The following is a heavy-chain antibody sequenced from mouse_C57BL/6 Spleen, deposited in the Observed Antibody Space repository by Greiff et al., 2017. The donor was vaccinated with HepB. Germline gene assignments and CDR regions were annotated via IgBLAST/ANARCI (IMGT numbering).Heavy chain of an antibody. J-gene: IGHJ2*01. D-gene: IGHD2-2*01. CDR1: GYTFTSYW. CDR2: IDPSDSYT. V-gene: IGHV1-50*01. CDR3: ARPGFYYFDY. Sequence: VQLQQPGAELVKPGASVKLSCKASGYTFTSYWMQWVKQRPGKGLEWIGEIDPSDSYTNYNQKFKGKATFTVDTSSSTAYMQISSLTSEDSAVYDCARPGFYYFDYWGQGTTLTVSS.